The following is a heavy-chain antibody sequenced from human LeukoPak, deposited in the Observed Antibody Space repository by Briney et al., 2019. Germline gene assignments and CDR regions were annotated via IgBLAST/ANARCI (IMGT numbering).Heavy chain of an antibody. CDR2: ISGSGGST. D-gene: IGHD6-13*01. Sequence: GGSLRLSCAVSGFTFSSYAMSWVRQAPGKGLEWVSAISGSGGSTHYAVSVRGRFTISRDNSKNTLYLQMHSLRAQDTAVYYCAKSHLLIASANFDFWGQGTLVGVSS. V-gene: IGHV3-23*01. CDR3: AKSHLLIASANFDF. CDR1: GFTFSSYA. J-gene: IGHJ4*02.